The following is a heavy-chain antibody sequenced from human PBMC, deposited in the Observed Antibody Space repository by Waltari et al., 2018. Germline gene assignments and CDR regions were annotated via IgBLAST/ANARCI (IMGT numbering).Heavy chain of an antibody. CDR1: GFTFSSYE. J-gene: IGHJ4*02. CDR2: ISSSGSTI. Sequence: EVQLVESGGGLVQPGGSLRLSCAASGFTFSSYEMNWVRQAPGKGLECVSYISSSGSTIYYADSVKGGFTISRDNAKNSLYLHMNSLRAEDTAVYYCARGLVAVASYYFDYWGQGTLVTVSS. D-gene: IGHD6-19*01. V-gene: IGHV3-48*03. CDR3: ARGLVAVASYYFDY.